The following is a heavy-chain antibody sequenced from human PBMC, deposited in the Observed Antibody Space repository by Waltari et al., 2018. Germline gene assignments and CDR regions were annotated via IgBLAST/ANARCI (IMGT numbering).Heavy chain of an antibody. CDR3: AREDSRAYYYYYGMDV. Sequence: QVQLVQSGADVKKPGASVKVSCKASGYTFTGYYMHWVRQAPGQGLEWMGRINPNSGGTNYAQKFQGRVTMTRDTSISTAYMELSRLRSDDTAVYYCAREDSRAYYYYYGMDVCGQGTTVTVSS. D-gene: IGHD3-22*01. CDR2: INPNSGGT. J-gene: IGHJ6*02. CDR1: GYTFTGYY. V-gene: IGHV1-2*06.